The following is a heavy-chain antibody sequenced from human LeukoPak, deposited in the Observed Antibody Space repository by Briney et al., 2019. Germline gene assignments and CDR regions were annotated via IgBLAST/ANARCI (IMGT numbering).Heavy chain of an antibody. V-gene: IGHV3-74*01. CDR1: GFTFSTYW. CDR3: ATSARTYLGSSLDY. CDR2: ISSDASIT. D-gene: IGHD2-15*01. Sequence: GGSPRLSCAASGFTFSTYWMHWVRQDPGKGLVRVSRISSDASITSYADPVKGRFTISRDNAKNTLYLQMNSLRAEDTALYYCATSARTYLGSSLDYWGQGTLVTVSS. J-gene: IGHJ4*02.